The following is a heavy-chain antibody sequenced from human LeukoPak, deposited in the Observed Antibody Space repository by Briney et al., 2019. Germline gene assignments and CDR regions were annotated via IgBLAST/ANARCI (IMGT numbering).Heavy chain of an antibody. CDR1: GDSVSSNSAP. J-gene: IGHJ3*02. D-gene: IGHD1-26*01. V-gene: IGHV6-1*01. Sequence: SQTLSLTCAISGDSVSSNSAPWTWIRQSPSRGLEWLGRTYYKSKWYNDYAVSVKGRITINSDTSKNQFSLQLSSVTPEDTAVYYCARVSSPWSPRDAFDIWGQGTVVTVSS. CDR3: ARVSSPWSPRDAFDI. CDR2: TYYKSKWYN.